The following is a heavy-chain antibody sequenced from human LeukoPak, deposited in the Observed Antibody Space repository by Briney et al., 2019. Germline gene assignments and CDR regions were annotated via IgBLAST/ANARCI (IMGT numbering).Heavy chain of an antibody. D-gene: IGHD4-17*01. CDR1: GYTFIDSY. CDR3: ARPDYDDDDSSGTHD. Sequence: ASVKVSCKTSGYTFIDSYIHWVRQAPGQGLEWMGWINPNNGDTIYAQKFQDRVKMTRDPSITTAYMELTKLRSDDTAVYYCARPDYDDDDSSGTHDWGQGTLVTVSS. V-gene: IGHV1-2*02. CDR2: INPNNGDT. J-gene: IGHJ4*02.